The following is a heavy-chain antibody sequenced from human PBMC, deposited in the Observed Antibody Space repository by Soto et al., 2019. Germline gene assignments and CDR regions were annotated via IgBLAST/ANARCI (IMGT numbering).Heavy chain of an antibody. J-gene: IGHJ5*02. CDR2: INPNSGGT. D-gene: IGHD6-19*01. CDR1: GYTFTGYY. V-gene: IGHV1-2*02. CDR3: ARDRSSGPGWFDP. Sequence: ASVKVSCKASGYTFTGYYMHWVRQAPGQGLEWMGWINPNSGGTNYAQKFQGRVTMARDTSISTAYMELSRLRSDDTAVYYCARDRSSGPGWFDPWGQGTLVTVSS.